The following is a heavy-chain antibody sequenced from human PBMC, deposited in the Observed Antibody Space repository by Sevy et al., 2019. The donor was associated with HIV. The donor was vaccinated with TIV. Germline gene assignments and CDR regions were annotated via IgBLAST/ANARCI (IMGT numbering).Heavy chain of an antibody. Sequence: GGSLRLSCAASGFTFSSYAMSWVRQAPGKGLEWVSAISGSGGSTYYADSVKGRFTISTDNSKNTLYLQMNSLRAEDTAVYYCAKDSYSSSWYLPYYYGMDVWGQGTTVTVSS. CDR1: GFTFSSYA. V-gene: IGHV3-23*01. J-gene: IGHJ6*02. CDR3: AKDSYSSSWYLPYYYGMDV. D-gene: IGHD6-13*01. CDR2: ISGSGGST.